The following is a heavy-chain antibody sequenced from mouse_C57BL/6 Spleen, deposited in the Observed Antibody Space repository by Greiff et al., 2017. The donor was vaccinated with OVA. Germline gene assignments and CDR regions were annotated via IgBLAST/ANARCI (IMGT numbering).Heavy chain of an antibody. Sequence: EVQVVESGGGLVQPGGSMKLSCVASGFTFSNYWMNWVRQSPEKGLEWVAQIRLKSDNYATHYAESVKGRFTISRDDSKSSVYLQMNNLRAEDTGIYYCTGGYGSRDWFAYWGQGTLVTVSA. CDR3: TGGYGSRDWFAY. CDR1: GFTFSNYW. CDR2: IRLKSDNYAT. J-gene: IGHJ3*01. V-gene: IGHV6-3*01. D-gene: IGHD1-1*01.